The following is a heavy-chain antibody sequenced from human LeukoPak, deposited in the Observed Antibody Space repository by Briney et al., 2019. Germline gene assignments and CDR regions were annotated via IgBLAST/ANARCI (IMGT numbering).Heavy chain of an antibody. J-gene: IGHJ4*02. V-gene: IGHV3-33*01. CDR1: GFTFDSFG. Sequence: PGRSLRLSCAASGFTFDSFGMHWVRQAPGKGLEWVAVIWYDGGNKYYADSVKGRFTISRDNSKNTLYLQMNSLRAEDTAVYYCARGEATAGTKFDYWGQGTLVTVSS. CDR2: IWYDGGNK. CDR3: ARGEATAGTKFDY. D-gene: IGHD6-13*01.